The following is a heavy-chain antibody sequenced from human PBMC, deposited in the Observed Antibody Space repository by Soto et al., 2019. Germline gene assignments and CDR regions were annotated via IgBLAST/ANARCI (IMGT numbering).Heavy chain of an antibody. CDR3: AKDWPGTRTPGLAC. J-gene: IGHJ4*02. CDR2: IGHSGDDT. Sequence: EVQMLESGGDLVQPGGSLRLSCAASGFTFSNYAMSWVRQAPGKGLEWVSAIGHSGDDTNYADSVKGRFTISRDNSKNTLYLQMNSLRAEDTDVYYCAKDWPGTRTPGLACWCQGTLVTVSS. CDR1: GFTFSNYA. V-gene: IGHV3-23*01. D-gene: IGHD1-1*01.